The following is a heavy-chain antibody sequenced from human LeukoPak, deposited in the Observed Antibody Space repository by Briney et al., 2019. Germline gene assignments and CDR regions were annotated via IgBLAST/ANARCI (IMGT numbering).Heavy chain of an antibody. D-gene: IGHD1-14*01. V-gene: IGHV4-38-2*01. Sequence: TPSETLSLTCAVSGYSISSGYYWGWIRQPPGKGLEWIGSIYHSGSTYYNLSLKSRVTISVDTSKNQFSLKLSSVTAADTAVYYCARQSTGRYADDAFDIWGQGTMVTVSS. J-gene: IGHJ3*02. CDR3: ARQSTGRYADDAFDI. CDR1: GYSISSGYY. CDR2: IYHSGST.